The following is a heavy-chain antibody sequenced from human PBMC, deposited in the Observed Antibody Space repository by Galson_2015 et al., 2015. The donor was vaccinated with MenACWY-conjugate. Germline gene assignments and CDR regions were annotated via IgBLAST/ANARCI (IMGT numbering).Heavy chain of an antibody. D-gene: IGHD2-15*01. CDR2: ISSDGSST. CDR1: GFTFSSNW. Sequence: SLRLSCAASGFTFSSNWMHWVPQPPGKGLVWVSRISSDGSSTNYADSVKGRFTISRDNAKNTLYLQMNSLRAEDTAVYYCARAAIRGGGLSDWYFDLWGRGTLVTVSS. J-gene: IGHJ2*01. V-gene: IGHV3-74*01. CDR3: ARAAIRGGGLSDWYFDL.